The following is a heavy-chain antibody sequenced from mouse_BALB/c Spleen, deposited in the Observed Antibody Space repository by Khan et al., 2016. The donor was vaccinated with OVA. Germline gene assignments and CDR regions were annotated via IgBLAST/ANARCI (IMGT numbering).Heavy chain of an antibody. CDR3: ARSNYGTFAY. D-gene: IGHD2-1*01. J-gene: IGHJ3*01. Sequence: EVELVESGGGLVKPGGSLKLSCAASGFTFSSYTMSWVRQTPEKRLEWVATNSSSGDNTYYPDSVKGRFTISRDNAKNNLYLQMSSLRSEDTALYYCARSNYGTFAYWGQGTLVTVSA. V-gene: IGHV5-9*03. CDR1: GFTFSSYT. CDR2: NSSSGDNT.